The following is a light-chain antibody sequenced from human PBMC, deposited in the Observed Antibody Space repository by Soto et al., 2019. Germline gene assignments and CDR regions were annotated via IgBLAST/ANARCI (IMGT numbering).Light chain of an antibody. J-gene: IGLJ3*02. CDR2: RNN. CDR3: ATWDDSLRGWV. CDR1: GSNIGDSY. V-gene: IGLV1-47*01. Sequence: QSVLTQPPSASGTPGQRVTISCSGSGSNIGDSYGYWFQQLPGTAPKLLIYRNNQRPSGVPDRFSGSKSGTSASLAISGLRPEDEADYYCATWDDSLRGWVFGGGTKLTVL.